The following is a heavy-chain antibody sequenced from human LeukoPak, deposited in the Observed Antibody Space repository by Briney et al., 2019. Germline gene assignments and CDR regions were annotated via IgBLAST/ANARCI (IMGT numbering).Heavy chain of an antibody. CDR3: AKEGIATVIEH. D-gene: IGHD6-13*01. Sequence: GGSLRLSCAASGFTFTSYGMHWVRQAPGKGLEWVAFIRYDGTNKYYPHSVRGPFNICRDNSKNTLYLEMNSLRTEDSAVYYCAKEGIATVIEHWGQGTLVTVSS. J-gene: IGHJ4*02. V-gene: IGHV3-30*02. CDR2: IRYDGTNK. CDR1: GFTFTSYG.